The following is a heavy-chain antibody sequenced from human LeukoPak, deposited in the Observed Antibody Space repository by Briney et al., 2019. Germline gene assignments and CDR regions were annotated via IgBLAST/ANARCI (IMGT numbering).Heavy chain of an antibody. J-gene: IGHJ4*02. D-gene: IGHD3-22*01. CDR1: GFTFNNYA. CDR2: ITDDSSDS. V-gene: IGHV3-23*01. Sequence: GGSLRLSCAASGFTFNNYAMSWVRQTPGKGLEWVSAITDDSSDSYHADSVKGRFTISRDKTKNTLYLQMNSLRAEDTAVYYCAKSAYYDASGYYREYYFDYWGQGTLVTVSS. CDR3: AKSAYYDASGYYREYYFDY.